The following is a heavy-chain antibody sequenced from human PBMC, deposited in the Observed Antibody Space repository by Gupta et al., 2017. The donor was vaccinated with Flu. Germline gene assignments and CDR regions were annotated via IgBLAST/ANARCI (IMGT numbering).Heavy chain of an antibody. Sequence: QVQVVQSGAGVKKPGASVKLSCKASGYSFTDYYINWVRQAPGQGLQWMGIINPNGGSTNYAQKFQGRVAMTTDTSTSTVYMELSSLRSEDTALYYCARGMPGYTFGYNYFQYWGQGALVTVSS. V-gene: IGHV1-46*01. D-gene: IGHD5-18*01. CDR3: ARGMPGYTFGYNYFQY. CDR1: GYSFTDYY. CDR2: INPNGGST. J-gene: IGHJ4*02.